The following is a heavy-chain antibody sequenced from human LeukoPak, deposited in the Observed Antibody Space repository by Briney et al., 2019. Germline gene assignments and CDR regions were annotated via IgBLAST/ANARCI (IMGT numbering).Heavy chain of an antibody. Sequence: GGSLRLSCAASGFTFSDYSMSWIRQAPGKGLEWVSYISSSSTYTNYADSVKGQFTISRDNAKNSLFLQLNSLRAEDTAVYYCAREAGIDYYGMDVWGQGTTVTVSS. CDR3: AREAGIDYYGMDV. CDR2: ISSSSTYT. CDR1: GFTFSDYS. J-gene: IGHJ6*02. D-gene: IGHD1-14*01. V-gene: IGHV3-11*05.